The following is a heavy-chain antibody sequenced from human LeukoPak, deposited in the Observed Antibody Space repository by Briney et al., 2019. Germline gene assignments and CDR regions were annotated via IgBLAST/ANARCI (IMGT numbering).Heavy chain of an antibody. CDR1: GGSISSSSYY. Sequence: SETLSLTCTVSGGSISSSSYYWGWIRQPPGKGLEWIGSIYYSGSTYYNPSLKSRVTISVDTSKNQFSLKLSSVTAADTAVYYCARESSSSSSGYWGQGTLVTVSP. J-gene: IGHJ4*02. D-gene: IGHD6-6*01. CDR3: ARESSSSSSGY. CDR2: IYYSGST. V-gene: IGHV4-39*02.